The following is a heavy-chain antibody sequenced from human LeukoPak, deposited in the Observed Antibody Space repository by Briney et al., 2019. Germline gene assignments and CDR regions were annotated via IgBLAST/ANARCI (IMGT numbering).Heavy chain of an antibody. D-gene: IGHD1-14*01. Sequence: EGSLRLSCAASGFTFTNYWMAWVRQAPGRGLEWVANIKEDGSAKYYVDSVKGRFTISRDNAKNSLYPQMSSLRVEDTAVYYCARDSGYNTFDYWGQGALVTVSS. V-gene: IGHV3-7*01. J-gene: IGHJ4*02. CDR2: IKEDGSAK. CDR3: ARDSGYNTFDY. CDR1: GFTFTNYW.